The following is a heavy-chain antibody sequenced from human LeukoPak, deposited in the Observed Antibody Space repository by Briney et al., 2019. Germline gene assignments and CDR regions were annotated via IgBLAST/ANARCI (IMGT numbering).Heavy chain of an antibody. CDR2: ISYDGSNK. D-gene: IGHD6-13*01. J-gene: IGHJ3*02. Sequence: GGSLRLSCAASGFTFSNYGMHWVRQAPGKGLEWVAGISYDGSNKYYADSVKGRFTISRDNSKNSLYLQMNSLRAEDTAVYYCGKGEIAGDAFYIWRQGRIVTVSS. V-gene: IGHV3-30*18. CDR3: GKGEIAGDAFYI. CDR1: GFTFSNYG.